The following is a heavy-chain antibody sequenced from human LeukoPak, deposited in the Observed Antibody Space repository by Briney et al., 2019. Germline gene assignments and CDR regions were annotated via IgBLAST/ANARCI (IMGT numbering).Heavy chain of an antibody. CDR1: GFSFNSFG. CDR3: ARQTLRGSYFYYLDV. Sequence: GGSLRLSCAASGFSFNSFGMSWVRQTPGKGLEWVSSIHSRGDNTHYADSLEGRFTISRDTWKNTVYLQMNRLRVEDTATYYCARQTLRGSYFYYLDVWGTGTPVTVSS. V-gene: IGHV3-23*01. J-gene: IGHJ6*03. CDR2: IHSRGDNT. D-gene: IGHD3-10*01.